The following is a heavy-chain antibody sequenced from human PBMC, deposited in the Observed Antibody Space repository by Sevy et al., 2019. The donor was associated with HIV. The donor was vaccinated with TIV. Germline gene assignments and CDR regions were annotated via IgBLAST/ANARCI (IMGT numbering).Heavy chain of an antibody. CDR2: IYSDGTT. V-gene: IGHV3-66*01. Sequence: GGSLRLSCAASGFTFSSYAMSWVRQAPGKGLEGVSVIYSDGTTYHADSVKDRFTISRDNSKNTLYLQMNSLRAEDTAVYYCARGKSGYGYGLNSWGQGTLVTVSS. CDR1: GFTFSSYA. D-gene: IGHD5-18*01. CDR3: ARGKSGYGYGLNS. J-gene: IGHJ4*02.